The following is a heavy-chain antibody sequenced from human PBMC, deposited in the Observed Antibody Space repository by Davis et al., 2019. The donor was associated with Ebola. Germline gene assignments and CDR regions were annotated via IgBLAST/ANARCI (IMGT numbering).Heavy chain of an antibody. CDR1: GYTFISYY. CDR2: INPSGGST. CDR3: ARGGVAYSDLDY. J-gene: IGHJ4*02. Sequence: ASVKVSCKTSGYTFISYYIHWVRQASGQGLEWMGIINPSGGSTSYAQKFQGRVTMTRDTSTSTVYMELSSLRSEDTAVYFCARGGVAYSDLDYWGQGTLVAVSP. V-gene: IGHV1-46*01. D-gene: IGHD2-21*01.